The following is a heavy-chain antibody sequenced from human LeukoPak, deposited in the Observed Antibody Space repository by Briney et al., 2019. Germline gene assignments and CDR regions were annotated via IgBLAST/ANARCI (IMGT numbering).Heavy chain of an antibody. V-gene: IGHV3-30-3*01. CDR1: GFTFSSYA. CDR3: AKDQRGRQARYYYMDV. Sequence: GRSLRLSCAASGFTFSSYAMHWVRQAPGKGPEWVAVISYDGSNKYYADSVKGRFTISRDNSKNTLYLQMNSLRAEDTAVYYCAKDQRGRQARYYYMDVWGKGTTVTVSS. CDR2: ISYDGSNK. J-gene: IGHJ6*03. D-gene: IGHD1-26*01.